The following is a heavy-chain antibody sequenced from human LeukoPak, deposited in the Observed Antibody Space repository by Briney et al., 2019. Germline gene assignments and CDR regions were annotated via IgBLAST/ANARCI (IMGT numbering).Heavy chain of an antibody. V-gene: IGHV3-21*04. Sequence: PGGSLRLSCAASGFTFSSYSMNWVRQAPGKGLEWVSSISSSSSYIYYADSVKGRFTISRDNAKNSLYLQMNSPRAEDTAVYYCARDRGALLSGSLDYWGQGTLVTVSS. CDR2: ISSSSSYI. J-gene: IGHJ4*02. D-gene: IGHD1-26*01. CDR3: ARDRGALLSGSLDY. CDR1: GFTFSSYS.